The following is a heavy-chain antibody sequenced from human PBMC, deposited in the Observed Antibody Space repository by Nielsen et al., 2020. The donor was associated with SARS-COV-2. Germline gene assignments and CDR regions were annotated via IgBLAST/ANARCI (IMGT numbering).Heavy chain of an antibody. CDR1: GYSFTSYW. D-gene: IGHD6-25*01. CDR2: IDPSDSYT. V-gene: IGHV5-10-1*01. CDR3: ARFVPSIAASSH. J-gene: IGHJ4*02. Sequence: GESLKISCKGSGYSFTSYWISWVRQMPGKGLEWMGRIDPSDSYTNYSPSFQGHVTISADKSISTAYLQWSSLKASDTAMYYCARFVPSIAASSHWGQGTLVTVSS.